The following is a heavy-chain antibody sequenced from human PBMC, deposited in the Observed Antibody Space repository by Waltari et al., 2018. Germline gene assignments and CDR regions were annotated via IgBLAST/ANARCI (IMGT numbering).Heavy chain of an antibody. V-gene: IGHV3-49*04. CDR3: TRVLRYFDWSTKDY. J-gene: IGHJ4*02. CDR2: IRIKAYGETT. D-gene: IGHD3-9*01. Sequence: EVLLVESGGGMVQPGRSLTLSCAAYNFDFGEYGMSWVRQAPGKGLGLVGLIRIKAYGETTEYAASVKGVFIISIDDSRSIAYLQMNSLKTEDTAVYYCTRVLRYFDWSTKDYWGQGTLVTVSS. CDR1: NFDFGEYG.